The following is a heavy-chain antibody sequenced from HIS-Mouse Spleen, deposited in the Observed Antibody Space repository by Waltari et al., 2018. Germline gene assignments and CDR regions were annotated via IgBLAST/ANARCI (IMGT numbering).Heavy chain of an antibody. CDR1: GYTFTGYY. D-gene: IGHD6-13*01. V-gene: IGHV1-2*02. CDR2: INPNSGGK. Sequence: QVQLVQSGAEVKKPGASVKVSCKASGYTFTGYYMHWVRQAPGQGVEWMGWINPNSGGKNYAQKFQGRVTMTRDTSISTAYMELSRLRSDDTAVYYCARAGGIAAAGYFQHWGQGTLVTVSS. CDR3: ARAGGIAAAGYFQH. J-gene: IGHJ1*01.